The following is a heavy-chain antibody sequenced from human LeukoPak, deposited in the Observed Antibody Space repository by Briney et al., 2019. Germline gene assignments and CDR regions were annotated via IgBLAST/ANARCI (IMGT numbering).Heavy chain of an antibody. Sequence: GGSLRLSCAASGFTFSDYYMNWVRQAPGKGLEWVSSISSTSSYIYYADSVKGRFTISRDNAKNSLYLQMNSLRAEDAAVYFCAKDPGLDAFDIWGQGTMVTLSS. CDR1: GFTFSDYY. D-gene: IGHD3-22*01. CDR3: AKDPGLDAFDI. V-gene: IGHV3-21*04. CDR2: ISSTSSYI. J-gene: IGHJ3*02.